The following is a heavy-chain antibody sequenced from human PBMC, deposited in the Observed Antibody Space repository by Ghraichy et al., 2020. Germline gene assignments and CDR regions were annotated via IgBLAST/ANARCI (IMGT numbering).Heavy chain of an antibody. J-gene: IGHJ6*02. CDR1: RRSFSGYY. CDR3: ARGVLRRVNYYDSSGYWARPPYYSGTDV. CDR2: INHSGST. Sequence: SETLSLTCALHRRSFSGYYWSWIRQPPGTGLQWIGEINHSGSTNYNPSLKSRVTISVDTSQNQFSLKLSSVTAADTAVYYCARGVLRRVNYYDSSGYWARPPYYSGTDVWASGTTVTVSS. D-gene: IGHD3-22*01. V-gene: IGHV4-34*01.